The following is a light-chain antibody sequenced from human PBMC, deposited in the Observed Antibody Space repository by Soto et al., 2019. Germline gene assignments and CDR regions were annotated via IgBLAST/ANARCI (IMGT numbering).Light chain of an antibody. CDR1: QSVSSK. CDR3: QQYNNWPPTWT. V-gene: IGKV3-15*01. CDR2: DAS. J-gene: IGKJ1*01. Sequence: EIAMTQSPATLSVSPGERATLSCRASQSVSSKLAWYQQKPGQAPRLLIYDASTRATGIPARFSGSGSGTEFTLTISSLQSEDFAVYYCQQYNNWPPTWTFGQGTKVEI.